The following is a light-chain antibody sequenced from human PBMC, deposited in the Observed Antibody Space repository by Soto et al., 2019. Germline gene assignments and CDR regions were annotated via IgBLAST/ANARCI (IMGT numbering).Light chain of an antibody. CDR3: QQHNDWPPST. CDR1: QSVSDN. Sequence: ETVLTQSPATLSVSPGERATLSCRASQSVSDNLAWYQQKPGQAPRLLIYGASTRAPGIPDRFSGSWFGTEFTLTISSLQSEDFAVYYCQQHNDWPPSTFGQGTKLEIK. V-gene: IGKV3-15*01. J-gene: IGKJ2*01. CDR2: GAS.